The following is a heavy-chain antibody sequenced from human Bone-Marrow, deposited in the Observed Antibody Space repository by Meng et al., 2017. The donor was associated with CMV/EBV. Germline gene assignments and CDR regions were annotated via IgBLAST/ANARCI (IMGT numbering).Heavy chain of an antibody. D-gene: IGHD2-15*01. CDR1: GPGGSNRNYY. CDR2: INHSGNT. V-gene: IGHV4-34*01. CDR3: ARKLPRYWYFDL. Sequence: SETLSLTCAVYGPGGSNRNYYWSWIRQPPGKGLEWIGEINHSGNTNYNPSLKSRVTISVDTSKNQFSLKLSSVTAADTAVYYCARKLPRYWYFDLWGRGTLVTVSS. J-gene: IGHJ2*01.